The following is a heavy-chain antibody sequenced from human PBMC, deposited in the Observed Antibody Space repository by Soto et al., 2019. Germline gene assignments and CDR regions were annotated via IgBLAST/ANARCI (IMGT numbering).Heavy chain of an antibody. Sequence: ASVTVCCKASGYTFTSYDINWVRQATGQGLEWMGWMNPNSGNTGYAQKFQGRVTITRDTSASTAYMELSSLRSEDTAVYYCARDLGGWPDYWGQGTLVTVSS. V-gene: IGHV1-8*01. J-gene: IGHJ4*02. D-gene: IGHD2-15*01. CDR3: ARDLGGWPDY. CDR2: MNPNSGNT. CDR1: GYTFTSYD.